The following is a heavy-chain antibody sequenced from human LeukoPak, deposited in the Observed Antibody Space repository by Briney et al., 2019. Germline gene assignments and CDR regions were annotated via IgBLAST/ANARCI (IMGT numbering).Heavy chain of an antibody. CDR1: GYTFTSCY. J-gene: IGHJ4*02. CDR2: INPSGRST. Sequence: ASVKVSCKASGYTFTSCYMHWVRQAPGQWLEWMGIINPSGRSTSYAQKFQGRVTMTRDTSTSTVYMELSSLRSEDTAVYYCARSPAAAAGDYWGQGTLVTVSS. V-gene: IGHV1-46*01. CDR3: ARSPAAAAGDY. D-gene: IGHD6-13*01.